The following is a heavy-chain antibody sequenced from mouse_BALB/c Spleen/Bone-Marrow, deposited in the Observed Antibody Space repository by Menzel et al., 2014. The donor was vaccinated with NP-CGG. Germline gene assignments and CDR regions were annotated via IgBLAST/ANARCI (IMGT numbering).Heavy chain of an antibody. D-gene: IGHD4-1*01. CDR3: ARKENWAYAMDY. CDR2: IYPGDGST. Sequence: QDQLQQSGPELVKPGASVKMSCKASGYTFTSYYIHWVKQRPGQGLEWIGWIYPGDGSTKYNEKLKGKTTLTADKSSSTAYMLLSSLTSEDSAIYFCARKENWAYAMDYWGQGTSVTVSS. J-gene: IGHJ4*01. CDR1: GYTFTSYY. V-gene: IGHV1S56*01.